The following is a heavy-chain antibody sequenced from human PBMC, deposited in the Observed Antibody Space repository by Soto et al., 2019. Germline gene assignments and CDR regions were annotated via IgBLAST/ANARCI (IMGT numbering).Heavy chain of an antibody. J-gene: IGHJ6*02. CDR1: GGTFGSYA. CDR3: ARSQGSSTSLEIYYYYYYGMDV. Sequence: QVQLVQSGAEVKKPGSPVKVSCKASGGTFGSYAISWVRQAPGQGLEWMGGIIPIPGTANYAQKFQGRVTIAADESTSTAYMELSSLRSKDTAVYYCARSQGSSTSLEIYYYYYYGMDVWGQGTTVTVSS. CDR2: IIPIPGTA. V-gene: IGHV1-69*01. D-gene: IGHD2-2*01.